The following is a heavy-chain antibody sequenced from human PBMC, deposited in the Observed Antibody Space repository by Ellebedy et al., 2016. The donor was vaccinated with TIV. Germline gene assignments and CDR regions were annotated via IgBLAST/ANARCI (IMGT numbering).Heavy chain of an antibody. CDR3: ARDFYSSSSYQMDY. CDR1: GFTFSSYA. D-gene: IGHD6-6*01. J-gene: IGHJ4*02. Sequence: GGSLRLSXAASGFTFSSYAMHWVRQAPGKGLEWVAVISYDGSNKYYADSVKGRFTISRDNSKNTLYLQMNSLRAEDTAVYYCARDFYSSSSYQMDYWGQGTLVTVSS. V-gene: IGHV3-30*04. CDR2: ISYDGSNK.